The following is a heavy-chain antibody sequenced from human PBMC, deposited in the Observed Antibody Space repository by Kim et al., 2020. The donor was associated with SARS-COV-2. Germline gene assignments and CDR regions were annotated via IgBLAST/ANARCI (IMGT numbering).Heavy chain of an antibody. J-gene: IGHJ4*02. CDR1: GFTFSSYG. V-gene: IGHV3-30*18. CDR2: ISYDGSNK. Sequence: GGSLRLSCAASGFTFSSYGMHWVRQAPGKGLEWVVVISYDGSNKYYADSVKGRFTISRDKSKNTLYLQMNSLRAEDTAVYYCAKELKSGLDYWGQGTLVTVSS. D-gene: IGHD1-26*01. CDR3: AKELKSGLDY.